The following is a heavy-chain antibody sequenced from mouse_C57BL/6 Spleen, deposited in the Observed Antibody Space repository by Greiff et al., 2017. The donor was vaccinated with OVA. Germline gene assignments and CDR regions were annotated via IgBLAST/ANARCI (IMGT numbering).Heavy chain of an antibody. V-gene: IGHV14-4*01. J-gene: IGHJ1*03. D-gene: IGHD3-1*01. CDR3: SGTSWYFDV. CDR1: GFTFNDYY. CDR2: IDPENGDT. Sequence: VQLQQSGAELVRPGASVKLSCTASGFTFNDYYIHWVKQRPEQGLEWIGWIDPENGDTEYASKFQGKATITADTSSNTAYLQLSSLASEDTAVYYCSGTSWYFDVWGTGTTVTVSS.